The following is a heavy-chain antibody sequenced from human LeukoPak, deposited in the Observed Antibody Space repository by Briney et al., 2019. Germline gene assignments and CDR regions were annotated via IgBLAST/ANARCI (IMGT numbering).Heavy chain of an antibody. CDR3: ARVEIAVAGSFDY. J-gene: IGHJ4*02. V-gene: IGHV4-34*01. CDR1: GGSFSGYY. Sequence: SETLSLTCAVYGGSFSGYYWSWIRQPPGKGLEWVGGIHYSGSTYYNPSLKSRVTISVDTSKSQFSLRLNSVTAADTSVYYCARVEIAVAGSFDYWGQGTLVTVSS. CDR2: IHYSGST. D-gene: IGHD6-19*01.